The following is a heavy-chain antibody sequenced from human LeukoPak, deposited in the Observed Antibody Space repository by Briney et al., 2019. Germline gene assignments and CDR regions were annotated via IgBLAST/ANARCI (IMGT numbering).Heavy chain of an antibody. CDR2: ISSSSSYI. Sequence: GGSLRLSCAASGLTFSSYSMNWVRQAPGEGLEWVSSISSSSSYIYYADSVKGRFTISRDNAKNSLYLQMNRLRAEDTAVYYCARDQTTYYFDYWGQGTLVTVSS. J-gene: IGHJ4*02. V-gene: IGHV3-21*01. D-gene: IGHD1-1*01. CDR1: GLTFSSYS. CDR3: ARDQTTYYFDY.